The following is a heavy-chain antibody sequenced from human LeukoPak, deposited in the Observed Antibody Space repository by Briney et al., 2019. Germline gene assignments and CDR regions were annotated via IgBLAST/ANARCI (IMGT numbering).Heavy chain of an antibody. CDR1: GYTLTELS. Sequence: GASVKVSCKVSGYTLTELSMHWVRQAPGKGLEWMGGIDPEDGETIYAQKFQGRVTMTEDTSTDTAYMELSSLRSDDTAVYYCARAWASSYYYDSSALRNDFDLWGRGTLVTVSS. CDR3: ARAWASSYYYDSSALRNDFDL. V-gene: IGHV1-24*01. D-gene: IGHD3-22*01. J-gene: IGHJ2*01. CDR2: IDPEDGET.